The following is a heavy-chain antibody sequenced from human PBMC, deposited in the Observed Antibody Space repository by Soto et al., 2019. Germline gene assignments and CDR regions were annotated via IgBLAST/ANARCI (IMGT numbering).Heavy chain of an antibody. CDR3: AREIERLLGY. J-gene: IGHJ4*02. V-gene: IGHV3-30-3*01. CDR1: GFSFGSYA. D-gene: IGHD3-3*01. Sequence: ESGGGVVHPGGSLRLSCAASGFSFGSYAMHWVRQAPGKGLEWMAVISYDGYNKYFADSVKGRFTISRDNSKNTLYLQMNSLRAEDTAVYYCAREIERLLGYWGQGTLVTVSS. CDR2: ISYDGYNK.